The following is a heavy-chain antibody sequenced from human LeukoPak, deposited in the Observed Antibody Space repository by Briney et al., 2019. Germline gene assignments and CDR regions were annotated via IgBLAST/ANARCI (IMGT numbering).Heavy chain of an antibody. CDR2: MYTSGST. V-gene: IGHV4-61*02. CDR3: ARRAQWLVDNWFDP. CDR1: GGSISSGGYY. J-gene: IGHJ5*02. D-gene: IGHD6-19*01. Sequence: PSETLSLTCTVSGGSISSGGYYWSWIRQPAGKGLEWIGRMYTSGSTNYNPSLKSRVTISVDTSKNQFSLKLSSVTAADTAVYYCARRAQWLVDNWFDPWGQGTLVTVSS.